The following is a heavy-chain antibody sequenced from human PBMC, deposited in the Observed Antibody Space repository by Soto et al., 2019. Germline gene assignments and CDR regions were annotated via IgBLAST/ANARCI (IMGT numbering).Heavy chain of an antibody. D-gene: IGHD1-20*01. V-gene: IGHV4-59*08. CDR1: GDSITAYY. J-gene: IGHJ4*02. CDR3: ARLNYYFHY. Sequence: QVQLQESGPGLVKPSETLSLTCTVSGDSITAYYWSWIRQSPGKGLEWIGYIYRAGNTNYNPSLGSRVSMSVYTSRNRFSLKLRSVTAADTAIYYCARLNYYFHYWGQGTLVTVSS. CDR2: IYRAGNT.